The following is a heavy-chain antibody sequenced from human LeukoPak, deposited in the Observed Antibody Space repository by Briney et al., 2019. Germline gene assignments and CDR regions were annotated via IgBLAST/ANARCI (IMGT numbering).Heavy chain of an antibody. CDR2: IYHSGST. D-gene: IGHD2-2*01. CDR1: GGSISSGGYY. J-gene: IGHJ3*02. V-gene: IGHV4-30-2*01. CDR3: AREMRNCSSTSCYERVGAFDI. Sequence: PSETLSLTCTVSGGSISSGGYYWSWIRQPPGKGLEWIGYIYHSGSTYYNPSLKSRVTISVDRSKNQFSLKLSSVTAADTAVYYCAREMRNCSSTSCYERVGAFDIWGQGTMVTVSS.